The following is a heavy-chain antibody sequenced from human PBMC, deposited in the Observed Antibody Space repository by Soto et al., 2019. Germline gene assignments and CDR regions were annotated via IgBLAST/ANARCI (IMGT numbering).Heavy chain of an antibody. J-gene: IGHJ4*02. CDR3: ARDRYGDYVIDY. CDR2: ISAYNGNT. D-gene: IGHD4-17*01. CDR1: GYTFTSYA. V-gene: IGHV1-18*01. Sequence: GASVKVSCKASGYTFTSYAMHWVRQAPGQRLEWMGWISAYNGNTNYAQKLQGRVTMTTDTSTSTAYMELRSLRSDDTAVYYCARDRYGDYVIDYWGQGTLVTVSS.